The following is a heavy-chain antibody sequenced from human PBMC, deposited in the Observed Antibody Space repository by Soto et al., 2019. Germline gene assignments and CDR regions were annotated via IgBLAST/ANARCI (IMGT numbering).Heavy chain of an antibody. CDR2: IYYSGST. D-gene: IGHD2-2*01. J-gene: IGHJ3*02. CDR1: GGSISSGGYY. Sequence: TLSLTCTVSGGSISSGGYYWSWIRQHPGKGLEWIGYIYYSGSTYYNPSLKSRVTISVDTSKNQFSLKLSSVTAADTAVYYCARDFESYCSSTSCYGGAFDIWGQGTMVTVSS. CDR3: ARDFESYCSSTSCYGGAFDI. V-gene: IGHV4-31*03.